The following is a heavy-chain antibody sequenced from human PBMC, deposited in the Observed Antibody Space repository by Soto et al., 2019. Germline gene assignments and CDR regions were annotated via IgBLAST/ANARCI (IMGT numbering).Heavy chain of an antibody. CDR1: GGSISGYY. J-gene: IGHJ5*02. D-gene: IGHD5-18*01. V-gene: IGHV4-4*07. CDR3: ARDRGYRSGSFGS. Sequence: LSLTCIVSGGSISGYYWSWIRQPAGKELEWIGRIYSDGTTNYNPSLKGRGTMSVDTSKKQISLKLTSVTAADTAMYYCARDRGYRSGSFGSWGQGVLVTVSS. CDR2: IYSDGTT.